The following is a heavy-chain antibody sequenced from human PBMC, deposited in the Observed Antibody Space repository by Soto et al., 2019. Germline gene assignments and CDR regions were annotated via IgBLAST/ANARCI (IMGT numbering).Heavy chain of an antibody. Sequence: PSETLSLTCTVSGGSFKSGSYSWSWIRQPPGKGLEWIGYVYHTGSTNYNPSLKSRVTISVDTSKNQFSLKLSSVTAADTAVYYCARDRWGEFGYYYGMDVWGQGTTVTVSS. CDR3: ARDRWGEFGYYYGMDV. CDR1: GGSFKSGSYS. D-gene: IGHD3-16*01. J-gene: IGHJ6*02. V-gene: IGHV4-61*01. CDR2: VYHTGST.